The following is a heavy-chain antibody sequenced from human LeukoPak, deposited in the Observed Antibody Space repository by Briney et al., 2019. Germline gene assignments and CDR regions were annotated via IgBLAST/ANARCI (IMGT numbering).Heavy chain of an antibody. Sequence: GGSLRLSCAASGFRFSTYAMSWVRQAPGGGLEWVSAISSIGGNTYYTDSVRGRRSISRDNSRNTLFLQMNNLRAEDTAVYYCAKDYASGNAIWYFDLWGRGALVSVSS. V-gene: IGHV3-23*01. CDR3: AKDYASGNAIWYFDL. CDR1: GFRFSTYA. CDR2: ISSIGGNT. D-gene: IGHD3-10*01. J-gene: IGHJ2*01.